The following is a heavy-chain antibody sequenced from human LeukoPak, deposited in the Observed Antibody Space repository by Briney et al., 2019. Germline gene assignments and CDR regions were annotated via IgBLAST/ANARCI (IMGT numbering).Heavy chain of an antibody. V-gene: IGHV3-20*04. J-gene: IGHJ4*02. Sequence: GSLRLSCAASGFPFYYYDMSWVRPAPGKGLEWVSGINWNGGSTGYADSVKGRFTVSRGNAKNSLYLQMNSLRAEDTALYYCARVDRVDYWGQGTLVTVSS. CDR1: GFPFYYYD. CDR3: ARVDRVDY. D-gene: IGHD2-2*03. CDR2: INWNGGST.